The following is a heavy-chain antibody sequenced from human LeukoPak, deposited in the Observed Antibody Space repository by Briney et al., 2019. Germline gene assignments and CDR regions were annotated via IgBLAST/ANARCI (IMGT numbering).Heavy chain of an antibody. V-gene: IGHV1-18*01. Sequence: ASVKVSCKASGYTFTSYGISWVRQAPGQGLEWMGWISAYNGNTNYAQKLQGRVTMTTDTSTSTAYMELRSLRSDDTAVYYCATSPDWGSSPTTFDYWGQGTLVSVSS. CDR3: ATSPDWGSSPTTFDY. D-gene: IGHD3-16*01. J-gene: IGHJ4*02. CDR2: ISAYNGNT. CDR1: GYTFTSYG.